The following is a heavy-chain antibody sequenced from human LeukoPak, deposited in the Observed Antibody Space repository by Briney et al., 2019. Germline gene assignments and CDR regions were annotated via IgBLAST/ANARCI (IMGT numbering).Heavy chain of an antibody. Sequence: PSETLSLTCAVYDGSFSFHFWSWIRQPPGKGLEWIGEINHSGSTNYNPSLKNRVTISVDTSKNQFSLSLASVTAADTAVYYCAKRDGWEPHPNWFDPWGQGTLVTVSS. D-gene: IGHD5-24*01. V-gene: IGHV4-34*01. J-gene: IGHJ5*02. CDR1: DGSFSFHF. CDR2: INHSGST. CDR3: AKRDGWEPHPNWFDP.